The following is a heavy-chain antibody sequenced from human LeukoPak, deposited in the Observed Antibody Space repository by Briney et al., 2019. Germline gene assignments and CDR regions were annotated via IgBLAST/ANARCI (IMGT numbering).Heavy chain of an antibody. J-gene: IGHJ4*02. CDR3: ARDKMVGPTTLDY. Sequence: GGSLRLSCAASGFTFSSYWMSWVRQAPGKGLEWVANIKQDGSEKNYVDSVKGRFTISRDNAKTSLYLQMNSLRAEDTAVYYCARDKMVGPTTLDYWGQGTLVTVSS. CDR1: GFTFSSYW. CDR2: IKQDGSEK. D-gene: IGHD1-26*01. V-gene: IGHV3-7*01.